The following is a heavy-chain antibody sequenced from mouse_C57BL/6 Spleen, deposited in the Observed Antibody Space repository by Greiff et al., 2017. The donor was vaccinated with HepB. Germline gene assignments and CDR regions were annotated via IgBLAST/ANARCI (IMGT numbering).Heavy chain of an antibody. J-gene: IGHJ3*01. V-gene: IGHV1-22*01. Sequence: EVQLQQSGPELVKPGASVKMSCKASGYTFTDYNMHWVKQSHGKSLEWIGYINPNNGGTSYNQKFKGKATLTVNKSSSTAYMELRSLASEDSAVYYCARRDYYGSSPFAYWGQGTLVTVSA. CDR2: INPNNGGT. CDR3: ARRDYYGSSPFAY. CDR1: GYTFTDYN. D-gene: IGHD1-1*01.